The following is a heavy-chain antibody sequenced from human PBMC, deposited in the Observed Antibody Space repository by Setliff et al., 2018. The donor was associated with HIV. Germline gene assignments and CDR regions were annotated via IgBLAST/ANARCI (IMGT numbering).Heavy chain of an antibody. CDR1: GYTFTSYD. J-gene: IGHJ3*02. CDR2: MNPASGNT. CDR3: ARVRSSFPQYTSGLVRPFDI. D-gene: IGHD6-19*01. V-gene: IGHV1-8*02. Sequence: ASVKVSCKASGYTFTSYDVNWVRQATGQGLEWMGWMNPASGNTGYAQKFQGRVTMTRNTSVSTVYMGLSSPRSEDTAVYYCARVRSSFPQYTSGLVRPFDIWGQGTTVTVSS.